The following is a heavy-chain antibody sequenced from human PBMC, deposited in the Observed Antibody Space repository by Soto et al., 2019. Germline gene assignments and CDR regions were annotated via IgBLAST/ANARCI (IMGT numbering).Heavy chain of an antibody. CDR2: IWSDGSNK. CDR1: GFNFSSYG. V-gene: IGHV3-33*01. CDR3: VRVPPHLDWLSFFHY. D-gene: IGHD3-9*01. Sequence: QVQLEESGGGVVQPGGSLRLSCAASGFNFSSYGMHWVRQAPGKGLEWVAVIWSDGSNKYYPEYVKGRFTISRDNSNNSLYLQMHSLRSEDTAVYYCVRVPPHLDWLSFFHYWGQGTLVTVSS. J-gene: IGHJ4*02.